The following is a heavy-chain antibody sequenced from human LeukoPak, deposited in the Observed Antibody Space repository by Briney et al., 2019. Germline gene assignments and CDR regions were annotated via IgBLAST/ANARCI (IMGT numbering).Heavy chain of an antibody. J-gene: IGHJ1*01. D-gene: IGHD6-19*01. V-gene: IGHV3-23*01. CDR2: ISGSGGST. Sequence: TGGSLRLSCAASGFTFSSYAMSWVRQAPGKGLEWVSAISGSGGSTYYADSVKGRFTISRDNSKNTLYLQMNSLRAEDTAVYYCAEVITEQWLVHPNWYFQHWGQGTLVTVSS. CDR1: GFTFSSYA. CDR3: AEVITEQWLVHPNWYFQH.